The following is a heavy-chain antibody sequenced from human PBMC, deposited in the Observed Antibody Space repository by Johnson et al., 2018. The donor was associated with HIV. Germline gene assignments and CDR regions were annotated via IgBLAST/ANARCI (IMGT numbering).Heavy chain of an antibody. D-gene: IGHD1-14*01. CDR1: GFIVSNNY. J-gene: IGHJ3*02. Sequence: VQLVESGGGLIQAGGSLRLSCAASGFIVSNNYMSWVRQAPGKGLEWVSLIYNGTPFYADSVKGRFTISRDNSKNTLYLQMNSLRAEDTAVYYCTRESTEAFDIWGQGTMVTVSS. CDR3: TRESTEAFDI. CDR2: IYNGTP. V-gene: IGHV3-53*01.